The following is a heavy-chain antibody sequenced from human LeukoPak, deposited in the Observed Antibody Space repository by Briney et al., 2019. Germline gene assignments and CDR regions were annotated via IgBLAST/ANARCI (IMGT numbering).Heavy chain of an antibody. CDR3: ARDLLRHSYGSFDY. D-gene: IGHD5-18*01. V-gene: IGHV4-4*07. CDR1: GGSFSGYY. Sequence: SETLSLTCAVYGGSFSGYYWSWIRQPPGKGLEWIGRIYTSGSTNYNPSLKSRVTMSVDTSKNQFSLKLSSVTAADTAVYYCARDLLRHSYGSFDYWGQGTLVTVSS. CDR2: IYTSGST. J-gene: IGHJ4*02.